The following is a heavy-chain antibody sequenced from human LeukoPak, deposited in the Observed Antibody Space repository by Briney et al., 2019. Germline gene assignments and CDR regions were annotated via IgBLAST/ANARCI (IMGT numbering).Heavy chain of an antibody. J-gene: IGHJ4*02. CDR1: GGSISTHY. CDR2: IYCGGSTSCYGGST. Sequence: SETLSLTYTVSGGSISTHYWSWIRQPPGKGLEYIGYIYCGGSTSCYGGSTNYNPSHKSRVSVSVDTSKNQFSLKLSSLTAADTAVYYCAIAVYGSGSRGFDYWGQGTLVTVSS. D-gene: IGHD3-10*01. V-gene: IGHV4-59*08. CDR3: AIAVYGSGSRGFDY.